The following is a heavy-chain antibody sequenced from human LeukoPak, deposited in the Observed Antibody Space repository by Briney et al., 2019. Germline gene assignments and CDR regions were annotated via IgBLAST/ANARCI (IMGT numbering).Heavy chain of an antibody. Sequence: GGSLRLSCAASGFRLSSYGMHWVRQAPGKGLEWVAGMSYDGSERYYADSVKGRFTISKDYSKNTLYLQMNSLRPEDTALYYFAKALRGASGWNQGLLDYWGQGTLVTVSS. V-gene: IGHV3-30*18. CDR1: GFRLSSYG. D-gene: IGHD6-19*01. CDR3: AKALRGASGWNQGLLDY. J-gene: IGHJ4*02. CDR2: MSYDGSER.